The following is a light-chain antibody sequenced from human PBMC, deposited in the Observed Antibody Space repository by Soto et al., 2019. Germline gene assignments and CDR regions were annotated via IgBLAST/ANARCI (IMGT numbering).Light chain of an antibody. V-gene: IGLV3-21*02. Sequence: SYELTQPPSVSVAPGQTARITCGGNNIGGKSLHWYQQKPGQAPVLIVYDDGDRPSGIPERFSGSNSGNTATLTISRVEAGDEADYYCQVWDNNYDHYVFGTGTKATVL. CDR3: QVWDNNYDHYV. CDR1: NIGGKS. J-gene: IGLJ1*01. CDR2: DDG.